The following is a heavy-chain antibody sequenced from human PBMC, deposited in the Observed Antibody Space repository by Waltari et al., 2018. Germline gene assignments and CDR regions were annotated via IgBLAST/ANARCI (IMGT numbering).Heavy chain of an antibody. D-gene: IGHD6-6*01. CDR1: GGSISSYY. Sequence: QVQLQESGPGLVKPSETLSLTCTVSGGSISSYYWSWIRQPAGKGLEWIGYIYYSGSTYYNPSLKSRVTISVDTSKNQFSRKLSSVTAADTAVYYCARGGSSRGGYYYYYYMDVWGKGTTVTISS. CDR3: ARGGSSRGGYYYYYYMDV. CDR2: IYYSGST. V-gene: IGHV4-59*06. J-gene: IGHJ6*03.